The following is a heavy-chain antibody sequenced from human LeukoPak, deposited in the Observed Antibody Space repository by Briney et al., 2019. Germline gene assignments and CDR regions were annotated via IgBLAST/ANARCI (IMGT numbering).Heavy chain of an antibody. V-gene: IGHV4-30-2*01. D-gene: IGHD6-13*01. CDR1: GGSISSGGYS. CDR2: IYQNGNT. Sequence: SETLSVTCAVSGGSISSGGYSWSWIRQPPGKGLEWIGYIYQNGNTYYNPSLKSRVTISVDRSKNQFSLNLSSVTAADTAVYYCGRGGIAAAASGIDYWGQGTLVAVSS. CDR3: GRGGIAAAASGIDY. J-gene: IGHJ4*02.